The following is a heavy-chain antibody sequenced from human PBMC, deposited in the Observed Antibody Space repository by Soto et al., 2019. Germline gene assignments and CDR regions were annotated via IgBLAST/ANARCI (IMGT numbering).Heavy chain of an antibody. CDR1: GFTFSSYA. CDR3: ARDEASKAHYCYGMDV. V-gene: IGHV3-30-3*01. CDR2: ISYDGSNK. Sequence: GSLRLSCAASGFTFSSYAMHWVRQAPGKGLEWVAVISYDGSNKYYADSVKGRFTISRDNSKNTLYLQMNSLRAEDTAVYYCARDEASKAHYCYGMDVWGQGTTVTVSS. J-gene: IGHJ6*02.